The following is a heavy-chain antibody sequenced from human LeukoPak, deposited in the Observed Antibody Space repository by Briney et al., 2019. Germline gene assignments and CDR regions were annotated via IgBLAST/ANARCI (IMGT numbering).Heavy chain of an antibody. CDR3: ATLRGGHNYDFDL. CDR2: IHADNGVN. Sequence: ASVTVSFKSSVQTSLYYGINWVRQAPGQGLEWMGLIHADNGVNNYADKFQGRVTLTADTSTSTTYMEVRSLNSDDTAVYYCATLRGGHNYDFDLWGQGALVIVSS. D-gene: IGHD5-24*01. J-gene: IGHJ4*02. CDR1: VQTSLYYG. V-gene: IGHV1-18*01.